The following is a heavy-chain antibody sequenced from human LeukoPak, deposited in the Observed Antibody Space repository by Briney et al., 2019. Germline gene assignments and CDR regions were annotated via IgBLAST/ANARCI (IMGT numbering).Heavy chain of an antibody. V-gene: IGHV3-23*01. CDR2: ISGSGGST. CDR3: TRDETAAGYNWFDP. J-gene: IGHJ5*02. D-gene: IGHD6-13*01. CDR1: GFTFSSYA. Sequence: GGSLRLSCAASGFTFSSYATSWVRQAPGKGLEWVSAISGSGGSTYYADSVKGRFTISRDNSKNTLYLQMNSLRAEDTAVYYCTRDETAAGYNWFDPWGQGTLVTVSS.